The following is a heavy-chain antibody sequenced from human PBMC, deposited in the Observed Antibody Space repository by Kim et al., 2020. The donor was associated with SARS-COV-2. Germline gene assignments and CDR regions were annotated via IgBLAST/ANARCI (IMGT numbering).Heavy chain of an antibody. V-gene: IGHV4-39*01. CDR3: ARHSWRAAAGRYWYFDL. Sequence: LKSRVTVSVDTSKTQFSLKLSSVTAADTAVYYCARHSWRAAAGRYWYFDLWGRGTLVTVSS. D-gene: IGHD6-13*01. J-gene: IGHJ2*01.